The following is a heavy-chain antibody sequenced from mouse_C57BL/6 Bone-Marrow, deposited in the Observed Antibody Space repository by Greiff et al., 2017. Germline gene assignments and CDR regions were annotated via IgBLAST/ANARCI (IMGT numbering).Heavy chain of an antibody. CDR1: GYTFTSYW. J-gene: IGHJ2*01. CDR3: AREGDY. Sequence: QVQLQQPGAELVMPGASVKLSCKASGYTFTSYWMHWVKQRPGQGLEWIGEIDPSDSYTNYNQKFKGKSTLTVDKSSSTAYMQRSSLTSEDSAVYYCAREGDYGGQGTTLTVSS. CDR2: IDPSDSYT. V-gene: IGHV1-69*01.